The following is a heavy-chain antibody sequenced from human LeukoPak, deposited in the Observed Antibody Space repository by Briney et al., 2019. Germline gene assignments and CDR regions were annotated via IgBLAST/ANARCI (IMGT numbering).Heavy chain of an antibody. CDR2: IKSKTDGETT. J-gene: IGHJ4*02. V-gene: IGHV3-15*01. D-gene: IGHD3-10*01. CDR1: GFTFTNAW. CDR3: TTDLGTYFHGSQRLIPIDY. Sequence: GGSLRLSCVDSGFTFTNAWMSWVRQAPGKGLEWIGRIKSKTDGETTNYAEPVRGRFTISRDDSKSAVYLQMNSLKIEDTAVYYCTTDLGTYFHGSQRLIPIDYWGQGTLVTVSS.